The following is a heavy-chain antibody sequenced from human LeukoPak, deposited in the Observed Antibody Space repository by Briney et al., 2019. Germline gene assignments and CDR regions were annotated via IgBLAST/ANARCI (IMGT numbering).Heavy chain of an antibody. CDR3: ARVLFGAVIVRWFDP. Sequence: ASVKVSCKASGYTFTSYDINWVRQATGQGLEWMGWMNPNSGNTGYAQKFQGRVTITRNTSIRTAYMELSSLRSEDTAVYYCARVLFGAVIVRWFDPWGQGTLVTVSS. J-gene: IGHJ5*02. V-gene: IGHV1-8*03. CDR2: MNPNSGNT. CDR1: GYTFTSYD. D-gene: IGHD3-3*01.